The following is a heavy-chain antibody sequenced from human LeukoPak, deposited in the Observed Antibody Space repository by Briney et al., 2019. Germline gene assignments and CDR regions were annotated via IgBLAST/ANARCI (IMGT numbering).Heavy chain of an antibody. J-gene: IGHJ5*02. D-gene: IGHD6-19*01. V-gene: IGHV3-30*04. CDR3: ARGGVQQWLVKYNWFDP. CDR2: ISYDGSNK. CDR1: GFTFSSYA. Sequence: PGGSLRLSCAASGFTFSSYAMHWVRQAPGKGLEWVAVISYDGSNKYYADSVKGRFTISSDNSKNTLYLQMNSLRAEDTAVYYCARGGVQQWLVKYNWFDPWGQGTLVTVSS.